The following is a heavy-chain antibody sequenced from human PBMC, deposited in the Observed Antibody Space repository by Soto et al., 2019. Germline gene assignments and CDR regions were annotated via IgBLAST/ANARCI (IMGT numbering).Heavy chain of an antibody. D-gene: IGHD4-17*01. V-gene: IGHV4-4*09. Sequence: PSETLSLTCTVSGGSISSYYWSWIRQPPGKGLEWIGYIYHSGTTYYSPSLKSRISISVDTSQNQFSLKLTSVTAADTAVYFCARGAYGVAVLYWAPGTLVTVSS. CDR1: GGSISSYY. CDR3: ARGAYGVAVLY. CDR2: IYHSGTT. J-gene: IGHJ4*02.